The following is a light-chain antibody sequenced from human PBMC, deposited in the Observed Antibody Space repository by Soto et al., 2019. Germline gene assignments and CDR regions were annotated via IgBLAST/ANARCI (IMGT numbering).Light chain of an antibody. CDR1: QTVLNNY. CDR2: GAS. J-gene: IGKJ1*01. CDR3: QQYGSSPTT. V-gene: IGKV3-20*01. Sequence: EIVLTQSPGTLSLSPGERATLSCRASQTVLNNYLTWYQQKPGQAPRRLIFGASIRATGIPDRFSGSGSGTDFTLTISRLEPEDCAVYYCQQYGSSPTTFGQGTKVEIK.